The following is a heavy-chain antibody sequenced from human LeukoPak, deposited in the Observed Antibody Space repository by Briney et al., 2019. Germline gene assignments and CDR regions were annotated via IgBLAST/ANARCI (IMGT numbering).Heavy chain of an antibody. CDR2: INHSGST. CDR1: GGSFSGYY. D-gene: IGHD3-10*01. J-gene: IGHJ5*02. CDR3: ARRVMVRGVTRGGWFDP. V-gene: IGHV4-34*01. Sequence: PSETLSLTCAVYGGSFSGYYWSWTRQPPGKGLEWIGEINHSGSTNYNPSLKSRVTISVDTSKNQFSLKLSSVTAADTAVYYCARRVMVRGVTRGGWFDPWGQGTLVTVSS.